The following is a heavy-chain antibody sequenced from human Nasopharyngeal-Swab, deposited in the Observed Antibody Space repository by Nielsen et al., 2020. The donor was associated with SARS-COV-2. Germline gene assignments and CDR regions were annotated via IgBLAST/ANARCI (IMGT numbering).Heavy chain of an antibody. J-gene: IGHJ6*02. Sequence: ASVKVSCKASGYTFTSYGISWVRQAPGQGLEWMGWISAYNGNTNSAQKLQGRVTMTTDTSTSTAYMELRSLRSDDTAVYYCARVDCSGGSCYPFYYGMDVWGQGTTVTVSS. CDR2: ISAYNGNT. V-gene: IGHV1-18*01. D-gene: IGHD2-15*01. CDR3: ARVDCSGGSCYPFYYGMDV. CDR1: GYTFTSYG.